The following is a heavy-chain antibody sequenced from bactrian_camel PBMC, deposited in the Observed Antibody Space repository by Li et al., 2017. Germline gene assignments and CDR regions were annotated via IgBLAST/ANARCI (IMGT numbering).Heavy chain of an antibody. V-gene: IGHV3S55*01. CDR2: IEDNGRI. D-gene: IGHD5*01. J-gene: IGHJ6*01. CDR1: GRTDRSYS. Sequence: HVQLVESGGGSVQAGESLRLTCTASGRTDRSYSMGWFRQDPGKEREGVACIEDNGRISYADSVEGRFTISKDNAKSTLFLQMDSLKPEDSATYYCAAGQGVGWCLDVIRVGAEPDFDYWGRGTQVTVS. CDR3: AAGQGVGWCLDVIRVGAEPDFDY.